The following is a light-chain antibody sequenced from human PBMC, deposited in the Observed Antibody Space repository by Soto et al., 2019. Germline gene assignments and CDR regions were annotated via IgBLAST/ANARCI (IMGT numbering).Light chain of an antibody. V-gene: IGKV3-15*01. J-gene: IGKJ4*01. CDR1: HRVSTN. Sequence: EVLITQSPSTLSVSPVERPTLSCSAGHRVSTNLAWYQQTAGPATRLVTYDASTRATGIPARFSGSGSGTEFTLTISRLQSEDFAVYYCQQYDKWHPLTFGGGDQGGYQ. CDR2: DAS. CDR3: QQYDKWHPLT.